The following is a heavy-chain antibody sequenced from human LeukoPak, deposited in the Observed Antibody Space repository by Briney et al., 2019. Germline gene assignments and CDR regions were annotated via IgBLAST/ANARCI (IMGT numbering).Heavy chain of an antibody. D-gene: IGHD6-19*01. CDR1: GGSISRGDYY. J-gene: IGHJ5*02. CDR3: ARVYSSGFYNWFDP. Sequence: PSQTLSLTCTVSGGSISRGDYYWSWIRQHPGKGLEWIGSIYNSGSTNYNPSLKSRVKISVDTSKNQFSLKLSSVTAADTAVYYCARVYSSGFYNWFDPWGQGTLVTVSS. CDR2: IYNSGST. V-gene: IGHV4-31*03.